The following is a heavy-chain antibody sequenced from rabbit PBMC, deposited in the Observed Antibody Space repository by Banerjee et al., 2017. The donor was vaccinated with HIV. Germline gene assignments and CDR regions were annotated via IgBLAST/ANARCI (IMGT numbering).Heavy chain of an antibody. CDR2: IYAGSSNST. CDR1: GFSFSSSYY. V-gene: IGHV1S40*01. CDR3: ARSHSYDDYGDFLNWYYFVL. Sequence: QSLEESGGDLVKPGASLTLTCTASGFSFSSSYYMCWVRQAPGKGLEWIACIYAGSSNSTWYASWAKGRFTISKTSSTTVTLQMTSLTAADTATYFCARSHSYDDYGDFLNWYYFVLRGPGTLVTVS. D-gene: IGHD2-1*01. J-gene: IGHJ4*01.